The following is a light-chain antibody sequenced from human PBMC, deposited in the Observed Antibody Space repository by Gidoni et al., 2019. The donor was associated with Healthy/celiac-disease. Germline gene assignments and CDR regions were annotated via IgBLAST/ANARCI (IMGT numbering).Light chain of an antibody. CDR1: EDISNY. CDR2: DET. J-gene: IGKJ3*01. V-gene: IGKV1-33*01. CDR3: QQYDNHTQVT. Sequence: DIQLTPSPSSLSASVGDRVTITCQASEDISNYLKWYQQKPGKAPKLLIYDETKLETGVPPRFRGSGSGTEFNFTISSLQPEDIETDYCQQYDNHTQVTFGPGTKVDIK.